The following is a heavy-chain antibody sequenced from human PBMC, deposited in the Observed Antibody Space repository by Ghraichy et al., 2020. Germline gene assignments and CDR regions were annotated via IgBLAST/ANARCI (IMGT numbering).Heavy chain of an antibody. J-gene: IGHJ4*02. V-gene: IGHV4-39*01. Sequence: SETLSLTCTVSGGSISNNNYYWAWIRQPPGKGLEWIGSIYYSGSTYYTPSLKSRVTISVDTSKNQFSLKLSSVSATDTAVYYCAGDGVTSFAGGAFDYWGQGTLVTVS. D-gene: IGHD3-3*01. CDR3: AGDGVTSFAGGAFDY. CDR1: GGSISNNNYY. CDR2: IYYSGST.